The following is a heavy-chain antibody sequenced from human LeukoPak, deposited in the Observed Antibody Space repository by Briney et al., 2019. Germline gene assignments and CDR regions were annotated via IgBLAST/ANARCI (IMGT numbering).Heavy chain of an antibody. CDR2: ISSSSSTI. CDR1: GFTFSSYS. V-gene: IGHV3-48*01. D-gene: IGHD3-10*01. CDR3: AGEDYGSGVDY. Sequence: GGSLRLSCVASGFTFSSYSMNWVRQAPGKGLEWVSYISSSSSTIYYADSVKGRFTISRDNSKNTLYLQMNSLRAEDTAVYYCAGEDYGSGVDYWGQGTLVTVSS. J-gene: IGHJ4*02.